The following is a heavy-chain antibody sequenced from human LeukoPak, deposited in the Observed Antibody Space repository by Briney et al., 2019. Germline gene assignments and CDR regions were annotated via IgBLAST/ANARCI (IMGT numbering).Heavy chain of an antibody. CDR2: ISAYNGNT. Sequence: GASVKVCCKASGYTFSSEGISWVRQAPGQRLEWMGWISAYNGNTNYAQKLQGRVTMTTDTSTSTAYMELRSLRSDDTAVYYCARAEVGATPRDYYMDVWGKGTTVTVSS. D-gene: IGHD1-26*01. CDR1: GYTFSSEG. V-gene: IGHV1-18*01. J-gene: IGHJ6*03. CDR3: ARAEVGATPRDYYMDV.